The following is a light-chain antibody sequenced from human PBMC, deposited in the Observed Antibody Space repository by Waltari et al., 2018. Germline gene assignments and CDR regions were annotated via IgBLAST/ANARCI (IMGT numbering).Light chain of an antibody. CDR3: QQSYSAPYT. CDR2: GAS. J-gene: IGKJ2*01. CDR1: QSIRTY. V-gene: IGKV1-39*01. Sequence: DIQMTQSPSSLSASAGDRITIPCRASQSIRTYLSWYQQKPGKAPKLLIYGASNLQSGVPSRFSGSGSGTGFTLTISGLQPEDSATYFCQQSYSAPYTFGQGTRQEIK.